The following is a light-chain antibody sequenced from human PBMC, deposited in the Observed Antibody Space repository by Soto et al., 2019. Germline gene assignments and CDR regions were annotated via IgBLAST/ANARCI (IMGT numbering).Light chain of an antibody. CDR2: AAS. Sequence: DIQMTQSPSSVSASLGDRVTITCRASQGITYWLAWYQQRPGRAPKCLIYAASILESGVPSRFSGSGPGTNFTLTISDLQPEDFAVYYCQQYGGSPRTFGQGTKVDIK. V-gene: IGKV1-12*01. CDR1: QGITYW. CDR3: QQYGGSPRT. J-gene: IGKJ1*01.